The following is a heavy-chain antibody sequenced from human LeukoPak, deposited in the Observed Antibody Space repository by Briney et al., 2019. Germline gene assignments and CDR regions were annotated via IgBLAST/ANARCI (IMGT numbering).Heavy chain of an antibody. J-gene: IGHJ4*02. CDR1: GFTFSSYS. V-gene: IGHV3-48*01. CDR3: ARVGLKWALDY. Sequence: GGSLRLSCAASGFTFSSYSMNWVRQAPGEGLEWVSYISSSSSTIYYADSVKGRFTISRDNAKNSLYLQMNSLRAEDTAVYYCARVGLKWALDYWGQGTLVTVSS. CDR2: ISSSSSTI. D-gene: IGHD1-26*01.